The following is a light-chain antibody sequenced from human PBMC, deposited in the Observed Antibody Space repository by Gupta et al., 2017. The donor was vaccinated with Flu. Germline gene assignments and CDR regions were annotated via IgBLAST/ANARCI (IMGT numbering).Light chain of an antibody. Sequence: ATLSVSPGERATLSCRASQSVSSNLAWYQQKPGQAPRLLIYGASTRATGIPARFSGSGSGTEFTLTISSLQSEDFAVYYCQQYNNGPEVTFGQGTKLEIK. CDR2: GAS. J-gene: IGKJ2*01. CDR1: QSVSSN. V-gene: IGKV3-15*01. CDR3: QQYNNGPEVT.